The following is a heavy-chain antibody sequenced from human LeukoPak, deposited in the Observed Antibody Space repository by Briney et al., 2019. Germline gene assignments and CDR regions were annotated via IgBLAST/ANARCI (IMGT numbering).Heavy chain of an antibody. CDR2: ISGDGAST. D-gene: IGHD3-10*01. J-gene: IGHJ3*01. V-gene: IGHV3-23*01. CDR3: AKDSYASGRPLHTFDV. Sequence: PGGSLTLSCAASGFTFAIHAMTWVRHAPGKGLEWDSGISGDGASTHYAESLKGQFTISRDNSQNTLFLQMNSLRVEETAIYYCAKDSYASGRPLHTFDVWGQGTMVTVSS. CDR1: GFTFAIHA.